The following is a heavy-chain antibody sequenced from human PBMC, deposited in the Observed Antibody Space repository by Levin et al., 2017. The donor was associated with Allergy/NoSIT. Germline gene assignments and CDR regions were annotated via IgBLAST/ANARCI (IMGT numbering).Heavy chain of an antibody. CDR3: ARDPDVDGYSTLLSNY. D-gene: IGHD5-24*01. Sequence: GGSLRLSCAASGFTFSSHWMHWVRQAPGKGLVWVSRIYSDGSRVAYADSVKGRFTISRDNAKNTLYLQMNSLRAEDTAVYFCARDPDVDGYSTLLSNYWRHGPLVTVSS. V-gene: IGHV3-74*01. CDR2: IYSDGSRV. CDR1: GFTFSSHW. J-gene: IGHJ4*01.